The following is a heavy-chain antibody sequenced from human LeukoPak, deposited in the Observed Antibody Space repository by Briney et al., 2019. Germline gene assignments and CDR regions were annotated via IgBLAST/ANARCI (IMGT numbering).Heavy chain of an antibody. V-gene: IGHV3-11*06. CDR3: ARDGGSSTSWYSY. CDR1: GFTFSDYY. J-gene: IGHJ4*02. Sequence: GGSLRLSCAASGFTFSDYYMSWIRQAPGKGLEWVSYISSSSSYTNYADSVKGRFTISRDNSKNTLYLQMNSLRAEDTAVYYCARDGGSSTSWYSYWGQGTLVTVSS. D-gene: IGHD2-2*01. CDR2: ISSSSSYT.